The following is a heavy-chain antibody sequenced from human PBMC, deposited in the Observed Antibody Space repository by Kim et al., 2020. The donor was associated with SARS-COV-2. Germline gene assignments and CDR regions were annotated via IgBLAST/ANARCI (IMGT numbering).Heavy chain of an antibody. J-gene: IGHJ4*02. CDR3: ARGPLPTIALADTELDY. CDR1: RFTFSSYG. CDR2: ISYDGSNK. Sequence: GGSLRLSCAASRFTFSSYGMHWVRQAPGKGLEWVAVISYDGSNKYYADSVNGRFTISRDNSKNTLYLQMNSLRDEDTAVYYCARGPLPTIALADTELDYWGQGTLVTVSS. D-gene: IGHD6-19*01. V-gene: IGHV3-33*05.